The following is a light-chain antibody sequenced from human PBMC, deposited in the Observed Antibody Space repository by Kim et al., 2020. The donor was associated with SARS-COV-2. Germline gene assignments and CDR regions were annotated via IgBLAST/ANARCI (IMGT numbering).Light chain of an antibody. CDR3: LQHNTYPIT. V-gene: IGKV1-17*01. CDR2: GAS. Sequence: GDRVTITCRASQDIRNDLGWYQQNPGRAPKRLIYGASSLQSGVPSRFSGSGSGTEFTLTINSLQPEVFATYFCLQHNTYPITFGQGTRLEIK. J-gene: IGKJ5*01. CDR1: QDIRND.